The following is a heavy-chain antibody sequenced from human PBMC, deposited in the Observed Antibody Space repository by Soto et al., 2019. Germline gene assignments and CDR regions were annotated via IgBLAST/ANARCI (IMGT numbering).Heavy chain of an antibody. J-gene: IGHJ5*02. CDR1: GFTFNDYY. D-gene: IGHD3-3*01. Sequence: PGGSLRLSCAASGFTFNDYYMSWIRQAPGKGLEWVSYISSSGSTIYYADSVKGRFTISRDNAKNSLYLQMNSLRAEDTAVYYCARTKQYYDFWSGYYSEDNWFDPWGQGTLVTVSS. CDR3: ARTKQYYDFWSGYYSEDNWFDP. CDR2: ISSSGSTI. V-gene: IGHV3-11*01.